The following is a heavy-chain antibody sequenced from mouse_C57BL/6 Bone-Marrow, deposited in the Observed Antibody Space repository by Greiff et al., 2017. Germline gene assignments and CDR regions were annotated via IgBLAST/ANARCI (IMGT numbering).Heavy chain of an antibody. D-gene: IGHD3-2*02. CDR2: IYPGSGST. Sequence: QVQLQQSGAELVKPGASVKMSCKASGYTFPSSWITWVKQRPGQGLEWIGDIYPGSGSTNYNEKFKSKAILTVDTSSSTAYMQLSSLTSEDSAVYYCARGDSSGYPDYWGQGTTLTVSS. CDR1: GYTFPSSW. CDR3: ARGDSSGYPDY. J-gene: IGHJ2*01. V-gene: IGHV1-55*01.